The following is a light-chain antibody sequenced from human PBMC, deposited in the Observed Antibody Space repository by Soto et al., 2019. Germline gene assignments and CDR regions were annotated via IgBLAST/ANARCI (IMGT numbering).Light chain of an antibody. V-gene: IGLV2-14*03. CDR3: TSWTTSTTMI. CDR1: SSDIGAYNF. J-gene: IGLJ7*01. CDR2: DVN. Sequence: QSALTQPASVSGSPGQSITISCTGTSSDIGAYNFVSWYQQHPGKAPKLMLDDVNIRPSGVSNRFSGSKSGNTASLTISGLQAEDEADYYCTSWTTSTTMIFGGGTQLTVL.